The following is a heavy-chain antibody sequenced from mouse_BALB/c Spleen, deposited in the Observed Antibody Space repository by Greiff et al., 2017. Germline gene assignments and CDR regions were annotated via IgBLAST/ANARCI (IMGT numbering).Heavy chain of an antibody. D-gene: IGHD2-10*02. J-gene: IGHJ2*01. CDR3: AREYGNYPYYFDY. CDR1: GYTFTDYA. Sequence: VMLQQSGPELVRPGVSVKISCKGSGYTFTDYAMHWVKQSHAKSLEWIGVISTYYGNTNYNQKFKGKATMTVDKSSSTAYMELARLTSEDSAIYYCAREYGNYPYYFDYWGQGTTLTVSS. V-gene: IGHV1-67*01. CDR2: ISTYYGNT.